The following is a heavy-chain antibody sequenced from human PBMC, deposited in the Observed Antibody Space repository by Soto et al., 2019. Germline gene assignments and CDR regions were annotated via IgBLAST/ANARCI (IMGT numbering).Heavy chain of an antibody. CDR2: TYYIGST. Sequence: QVQLQESGPGLVKPSETLSLICTVSGDSMNYYYWTWIRQPPGKGLEWIGYTYYIGSTNYNPSLKSRVTILVDTSKNQFSLKLTSVTAADTATYYCARGSHFSDCDYWGRGTLVTVSS. D-gene: IGHD1-26*01. V-gene: IGHV4-59*01. CDR3: ARGSHFSDCDY. J-gene: IGHJ4*02. CDR1: GDSMNYYY.